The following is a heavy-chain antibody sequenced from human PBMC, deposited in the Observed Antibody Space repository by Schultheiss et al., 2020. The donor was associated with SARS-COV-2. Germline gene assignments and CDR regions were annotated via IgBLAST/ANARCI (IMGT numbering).Heavy chain of an antibody. D-gene: IGHD4-17*01. V-gene: IGHV4-31*02. CDR2: IYYSGST. J-gene: IGHJ6*02. CDR3: ARDKMTTVTGPYYYGMDV. CDR1: GFTVSSNY. Sequence: LRLSCAASGFTVSSNYMSWVRQHPGKGLEWIGYIYYSGSTYYNPSLKSRVTISVDTSKNQFSLKLSSVTAADTAVYYCARDKMTTVTGPYYYGMDVWGQGTTVTVSS.